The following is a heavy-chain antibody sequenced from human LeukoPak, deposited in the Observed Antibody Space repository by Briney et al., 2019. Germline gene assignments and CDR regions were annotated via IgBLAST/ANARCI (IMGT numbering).Heavy chain of an antibody. V-gene: IGHV4-59*08. CDR1: GGSISSYY. J-gene: IGHJ4*02. Sequence: SETLSLTCTVSGGSISSYYWSWIRQPPGKGLEWIGYIYYSGSTNYNPSLKSRVTISVDTSKNQFSLKLSSGTAADTAVYYCARGGSYGSGSYGVDYWGQGTLVTVSS. CDR3: ARGGSYGSGSYGVDY. CDR2: IYYSGST. D-gene: IGHD3-10*01.